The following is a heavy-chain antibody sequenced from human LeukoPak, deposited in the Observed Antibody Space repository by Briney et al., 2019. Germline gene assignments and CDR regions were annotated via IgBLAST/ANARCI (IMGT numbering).Heavy chain of an antibody. CDR1: GGSFSGYY. Sequence: SETLSLTCAVYGGSFSGYYWSWIRQPPGKGLEWIGEINHSGSTYYNPSLKRRVTLSVDTSKNQFSLKLSSVTAADTAVYYCARDGRGSGWYPNWFDPWGQGTLVTVSS. J-gene: IGHJ5*02. CDR3: ARDGRGSGWYPNWFDP. D-gene: IGHD6-19*01. CDR2: INHSGST. V-gene: IGHV4-34*09.